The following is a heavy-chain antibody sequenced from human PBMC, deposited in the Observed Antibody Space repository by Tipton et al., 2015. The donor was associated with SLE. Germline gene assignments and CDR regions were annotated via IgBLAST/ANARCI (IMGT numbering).Heavy chain of an antibody. CDR2: ISFDGSNK. D-gene: IGHD3-16*01. CDR1: GFTFNRHA. CDR3: AGELGDRDAFDI. V-gene: IGHV3-30*04. Sequence: SLRLSCAASGFTFNRHAMAWVRQPPGKGLEWVSVISFDGSNKYYADSVKGRFTISRDNSKNMLYLQMNSLRAEDTAVYYCAGELGDRDAFDIWGQGTMVTVSS. J-gene: IGHJ3*02.